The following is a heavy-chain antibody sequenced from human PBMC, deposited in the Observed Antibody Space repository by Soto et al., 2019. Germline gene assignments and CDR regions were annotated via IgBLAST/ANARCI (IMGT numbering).Heavy chain of an antibody. V-gene: IGHV3-53*02. J-gene: IGHJ5*02. Sequence: EEQLVESGGTLIHTGASLRLSCAASGFNVAGKYMSWVRQAPGKGLEWVSVIYSGGQIYYADSVKGRFTISIDNSNNTVNLHMSALRAEDTATYYCARINWITRGSSSDTWGQGTLVTVSS. D-gene: IGHD6-6*01. CDR1: GFNVAGKY. CDR3: ARINWITRGSSSDT. CDR2: IYSGGQI.